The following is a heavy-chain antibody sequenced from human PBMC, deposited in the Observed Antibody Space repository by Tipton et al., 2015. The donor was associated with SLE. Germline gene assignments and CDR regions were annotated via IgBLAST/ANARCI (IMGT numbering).Heavy chain of an antibody. V-gene: IGHV4-31*03. CDR1: GNSIANGGYY. D-gene: IGHD6-13*01. J-gene: IGHJ4*02. CDR3: ARLMGTGLIAAD. CDR2: IYYSVTT. Sequence: TLSLTCTVSGNSIANGGYYWSWIRQNPGKGLEWIGCIYYSVTTYYNPSLKSRVSISVDRSKNQFSLKLTSVTAADTAVFYCARLMGTGLIAADWGQGTLVTVSS.